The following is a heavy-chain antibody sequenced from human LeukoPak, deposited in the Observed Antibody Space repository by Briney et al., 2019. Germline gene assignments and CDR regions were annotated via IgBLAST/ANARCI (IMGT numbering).Heavy chain of an antibody. V-gene: IGHV4-59*01. Sequence: SETLSLTCTVSGGSISSYYWSWIRQPPGKRLEWIGYIYYSGSTNYNPSLKSRVTISVDTSKNQFSLKLSSVTAADTAVYYCARDLNGVRAFDIWGQGTMVTVSS. D-gene: IGHD3-16*02. J-gene: IGHJ3*02. CDR2: IYYSGST. CDR1: GGSISSYY. CDR3: ARDLNGVRAFDI.